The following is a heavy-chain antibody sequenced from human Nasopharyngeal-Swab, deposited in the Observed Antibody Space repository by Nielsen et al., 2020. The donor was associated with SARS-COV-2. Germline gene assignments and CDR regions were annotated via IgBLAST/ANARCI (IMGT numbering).Heavy chain of an antibody. D-gene: IGHD1-20*01. CDR2: ISGSGDST. CDR3: AKEVITGTTDY. V-gene: IGHV3-23*01. Sequence: GESLKISCAASGFSFSNYAMNWVRQAPGKGLEWVSGISGSGDSTYYADSVKGRFTISRDNSKNTLYLQMNSLRAEDTAVYYCAKEVITGTTDYWGQGTLVTVSS. CDR1: GFSFSNYA. J-gene: IGHJ4*02.